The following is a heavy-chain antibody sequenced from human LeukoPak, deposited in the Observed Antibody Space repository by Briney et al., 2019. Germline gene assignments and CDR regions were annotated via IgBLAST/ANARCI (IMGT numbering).Heavy chain of an antibody. CDR3: ARDTKGPTLAFDI. J-gene: IGHJ3*02. Sequence: PGGSLRLSCAASGLLFTNYAMNWVRQAPGKGLEWVSSISSSSSYIYYADSVKGRFTISRDNAKNSLYLQMNSLRAEDTAEYYCARDTKGPTLAFDIWGQGTMVTVSS. D-gene: IGHD1-1*01. CDR1: GLLFTNYA. V-gene: IGHV3-21*01. CDR2: ISSSSSYI.